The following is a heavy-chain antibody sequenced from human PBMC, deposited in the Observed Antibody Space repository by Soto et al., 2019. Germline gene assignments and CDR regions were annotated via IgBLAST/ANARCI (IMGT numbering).Heavy chain of an antibody. Sequence: GASVKVSWKASGGTFSSYAISWVRQAPGQGLEWMGGIIPIFGTANYAQKFQGRVTITADESTSTAYMELSSLRSEDTAVYYCARLAGDSLAGASDIWRQGPMGTVSS. CDR1: GGTFSSYA. V-gene: IGHV1-69*13. CDR2: IIPIFGTA. J-gene: IGHJ3*02. CDR3: ARLAGDSLAGASDI. D-gene: IGHD3-16*01.